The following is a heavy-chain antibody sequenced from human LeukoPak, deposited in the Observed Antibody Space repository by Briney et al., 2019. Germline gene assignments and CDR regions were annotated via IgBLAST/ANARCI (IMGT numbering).Heavy chain of an antibody. V-gene: IGHV3-23*01. CDR3: AEEVGATYCTFDY. Sequence: AGASLRLSCAASGFTFSNYVMSWVRQAPGKGLEWVSSISGSGGSTYYADSVKGRFTISRDNSKNTLFLQMNTLRAEDTALYYCAEEVGATYCTFDYWGQGTLGT. CDR2: ISGSGGST. CDR1: GFTFSNYV. D-gene: IGHD1-26*01. J-gene: IGHJ4*02.